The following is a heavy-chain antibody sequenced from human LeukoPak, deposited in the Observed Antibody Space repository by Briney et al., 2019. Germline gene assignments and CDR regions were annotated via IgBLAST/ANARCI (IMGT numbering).Heavy chain of an antibody. J-gene: IGHJ4*02. V-gene: IGHV4-34*01. CDR1: GGSFSGYY. CDR2: INHSGST. D-gene: IGHD3-10*01. Sequence: SETLSLTCAVYGGSFSGYYWSWIRQPPGKGLEWIGEINHSGSTNYNPSLKSRVTISVDTSKNQFSLKLSSVTAADTAVYYCARQGWFGELYGSANFDYWGQGTLVTVSS. CDR3: ARQGWFGELYGSANFDY.